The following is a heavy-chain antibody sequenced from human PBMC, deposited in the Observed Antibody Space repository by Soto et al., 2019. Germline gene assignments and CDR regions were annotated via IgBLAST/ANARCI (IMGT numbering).Heavy chain of an antibody. CDR2: MNPDSGHA. J-gene: IGHJ4*02. Sequence: ASVKVSCKASGYTFTNSDINWVRQAPGQGLEWMGWMNPDSGHAAYAQKFQGRVTLTTSTSTSTVYMEMRSLGSEDTAVYYCARRPHCSGGICYYGLDNWGQGTLVTVSS. D-gene: IGHD2-15*01. CDR3: ARRPHCSGGICYYGLDN. CDR1: GYTFTNSD. V-gene: IGHV1-8*01.